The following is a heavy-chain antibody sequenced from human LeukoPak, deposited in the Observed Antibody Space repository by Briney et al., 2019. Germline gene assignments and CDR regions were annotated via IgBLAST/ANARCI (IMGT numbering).Heavy chain of an antibody. J-gene: IGHJ4*02. CDR1: GFTFSRYA. D-gene: IGHD3-22*01. V-gene: IGHV3-30*04. CDR2: ISYDGSNK. Sequence: PGRSLRLSCAASGFTFSRYALHWVRQAPGKGLEWVAAISYDGSNKYYADSVKGRFTISRDNSKNTLYLQMNSLRAEDTAVYFCARGGHGYYYDSSGKRLTNVPLGPDYWGQGTLVTVSS. CDR3: ARGGHGYYYDSSGKRLTNVPLGPDY.